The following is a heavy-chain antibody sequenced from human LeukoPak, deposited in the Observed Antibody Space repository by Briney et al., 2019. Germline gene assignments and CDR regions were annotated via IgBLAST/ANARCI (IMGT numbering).Heavy chain of an antibody. J-gene: IGHJ4*02. CDR3: TRTGYSSNSLDY. V-gene: IGHV3-7*03. CDR1: GFIFRNYW. D-gene: IGHD6-19*01. Sequence: PGGSLRLSCGASGFIFRNYWMNWVRQAPGKGLEWVANIKEDGSKKQYADAVKGRFTISRDNAKNLLYLEMNSLRAEDTAVYYCTRTGYSSNSLDYWGQGTLVTVSS. CDR2: IKEDGSKK.